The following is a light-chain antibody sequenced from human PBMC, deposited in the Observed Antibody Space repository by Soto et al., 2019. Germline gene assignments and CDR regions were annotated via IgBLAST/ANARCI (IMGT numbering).Light chain of an antibody. CDR2: GAS. CDR1: QSVGSY. Sequence: EIVLTQSPATLSLSPGERATLSCRASQSVGSYFAWYQHNPGQAPRLLIYGASIRATAIPGRFSGSGSGADFTLTISSLESGDSAVYYCQQRDKWPRTFGQGTKLEIK. V-gene: IGKV3-11*01. J-gene: IGKJ2*01. CDR3: QQRDKWPRT.